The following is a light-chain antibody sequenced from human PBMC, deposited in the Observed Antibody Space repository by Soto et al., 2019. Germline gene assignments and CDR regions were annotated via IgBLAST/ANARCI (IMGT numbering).Light chain of an antibody. V-gene: IGKV3-15*01. CDR2: GAS. CDR3: QQYSNWPLT. CDR1: QSVSSN. Sequence: EIVMTQSPATLSVSPGEGATLSCRASQSVSSNLAWYQQKPGQAPRLLIFGASTRATGIPARFSSSGSGAEFSLANRALQSEEFAIYYCQQYSNWPLTFGGGTKVGIK. J-gene: IGKJ4*01.